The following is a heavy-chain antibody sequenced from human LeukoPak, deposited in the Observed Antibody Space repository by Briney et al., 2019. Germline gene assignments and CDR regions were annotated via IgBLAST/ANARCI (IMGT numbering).Heavy chain of an antibody. CDR2: IYPGDSDT. Sequence: GESLKISCKGSGYSFTSYWIGWVRQMPGKGLEWMGIIYPGDSDTRYSPSFQGQVTISADKSISTAYLQWSSLKASDTAMYYCARKYSSAWYGDSFDIWGQGTMVIVSS. V-gene: IGHV5-51*01. CDR3: ARKYSSAWYGDSFDI. D-gene: IGHD6-19*01. CDR1: GYSFTSYW. J-gene: IGHJ3*02.